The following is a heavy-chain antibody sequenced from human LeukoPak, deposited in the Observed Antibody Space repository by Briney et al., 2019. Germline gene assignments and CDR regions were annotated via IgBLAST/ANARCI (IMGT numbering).Heavy chain of an antibody. CDR3: ARRAYGDYYTYYYYYYMDV. CDR1: GYTFTSYD. J-gene: IGHJ6*03. D-gene: IGHD4-17*01. V-gene: IGHV1-8*01. CDR2: MNPNSGNT. Sequence: GASVKVSCKASGYTFTSYDINWVRRATGQGLEWMGWMNPNSGNTGYAQKFQSRVTMTRNTSISTAYMELSSLRSEDTAVYYCARRAYGDYYTYYYYYYMDVWGKGTTVTISS.